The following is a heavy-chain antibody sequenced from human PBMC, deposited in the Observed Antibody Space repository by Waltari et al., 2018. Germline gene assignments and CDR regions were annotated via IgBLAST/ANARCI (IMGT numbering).Heavy chain of an antibody. CDR3: AIGKSRESNYLWGWFDP. V-gene: IGHV3-48*01. CDR1: GFTFSTYS. D-gene: IGHD1-26*01. CDR2: GSYYARTI. J-gene: IGHJ5*02. Sequence: EVQLVESGGGLAQPGGSLTLSCVASGFTFSTYSMNWVSQTPGKGLGGIVYGSYYARTIDYAGVVRGRFTISRDNAKNSPYLQMNGLGAEDPAVYYCAIGKSRESNYLWGWFDPWGQGTLVTVSS.